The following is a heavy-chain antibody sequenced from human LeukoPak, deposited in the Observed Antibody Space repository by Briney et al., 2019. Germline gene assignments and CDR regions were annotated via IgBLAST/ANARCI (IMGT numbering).Heavy chain of an antibody. Sequence: GGSLRLSCAASGFISSSYWMHWVRQPPGKGLVYIACINTDRLTISYADSVKGRFTISRDNAKNTLYLQMNSLRAEDAAVYYCARSRTYGGYGRGLDYWGKGTLVT. CDR3: ARSRTYGGYGRGLDY. J-gene: IGHJ4*02. D-gene: IGHD4-17*01. CDR2: INTDRLTI. CDR1: GFISSSYW. V-gene: IGHV3-74*01.